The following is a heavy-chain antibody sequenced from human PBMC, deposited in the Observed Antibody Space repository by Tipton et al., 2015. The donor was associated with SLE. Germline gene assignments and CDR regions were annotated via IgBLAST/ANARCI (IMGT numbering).Heavy chain of an antibody. D-gene: IGHD2-2*01. CDR1: GVSISSRDY. Sequence: TLSLTCTVSGVSISSRDYWSWVRQPPGEGLEWIGDISHSGNTTYNPSLRSRLTISVDKSKNQFSLRLNSLTDADTAMYFCARGKSTRFCDGGVCFDHWGQGSLVTVSS. V-gene: IGHV4-4*01. CDR2: ISHSGNT. CDR3: ARGKSTRFCDGGVCFDH. J-gene: IGHJ4*02.